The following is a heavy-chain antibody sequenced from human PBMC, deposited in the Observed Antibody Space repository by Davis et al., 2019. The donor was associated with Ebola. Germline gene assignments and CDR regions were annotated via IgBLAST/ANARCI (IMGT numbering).Heavy chain of an antibody. CDR2: IYDSGST. J-gene: IGHJ5*02. Sequence: SETLSLTCTVSGGSISSSIYYWGWIRQPPAKGLEWIGYIYDSGSTNYNPSLKSRVTISVDTSKNQFSLKLNSVTTADTAVYYCARVPRYCSSTRCYWGWFDPWGQGTLVTVSS. V-gene: IGHV4-61*05. D-gene: IGHD2-2*01. CDR1: GGSISSSIYY. CDR3: ARVPRYCSSTRCYWGWFDP.